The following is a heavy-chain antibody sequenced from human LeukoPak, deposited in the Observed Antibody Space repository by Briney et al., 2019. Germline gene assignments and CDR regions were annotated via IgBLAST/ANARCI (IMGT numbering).Heavy chain of an antibody. CDR2: ISAYNGNT. V-gene: IGHV1-18*04. J-gene: IGHJ3*02. CDR1: GYTFTGYY. CDR3: AREMLPYYYDSSGYYVLDAFDI. Sequence: GASVKVSCKASGYTFTGYYMHWVRQAPGQGLEWMGWISAYNGNTNYAQKLQGRVTMTTDTSTSTAYMELRSLRSDDTAVYYCAREMLPYYYDSSGYYVLDAFDIWGQGTMVTVSS. D-gene: IGHD3-22*01.